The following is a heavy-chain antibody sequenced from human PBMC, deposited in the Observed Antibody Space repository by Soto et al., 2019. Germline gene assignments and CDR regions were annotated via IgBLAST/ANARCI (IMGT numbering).Heavy chain of an antibody. CDR3: ARARPGGNPNYYYGMDF. Sequence: QVQLVQSGAEVKKPGASVKVSCKASGYTFTSYFMHWVRQAPGQGLEWMGIINPSGGTITYAQKFQGRVTLTRATATNPVYMELSSLTSEDTALYYCARARPGGNPNYYYGMDFWGQGTTVTVSS. D-gene: IGHD2-15*01. V-gene: IGHV1-46*01. CDR1: GYTFTSYF. J-gene: IGHJ6*02. CDR2: INPSGGTI.